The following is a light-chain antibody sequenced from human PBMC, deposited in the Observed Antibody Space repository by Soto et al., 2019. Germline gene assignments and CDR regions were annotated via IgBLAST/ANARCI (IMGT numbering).Light chain of an antibody. V-gene: IGKV1-16*01. J-gene: IGKJ5*01. CDR1: QGISNF. CDR3: QQYNSYPIT. Sequence: DIQMTQSPSSLSASVGDRVTITCRASQGISNFVAWFQQKPGTAPMSLIFAASALQGGVRSRFSGSGSGTDFTLTISSLQPDDSATYYCQQYNSYPITFGQGTRLEIK. CDR2: AAS.